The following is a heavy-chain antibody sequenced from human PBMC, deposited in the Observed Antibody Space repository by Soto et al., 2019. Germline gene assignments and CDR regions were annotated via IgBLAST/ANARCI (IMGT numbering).Heavy chain of an antibody. V-gene: IGHV1-18*01. CDR1: GYTFTSYG. D-gene: IGHD3-3*01. CDR3: ARESAYYDFWSGYYVPSAFDP. Sequence: ASVKVSCKASGYTFTSYGISWVRQAPGQGLEWMGWISAYNGNTNYAQKLQGRVTMTTDTSTSTAYMELRSLRSDDTAVYYCARESAYYDFWSGYYVPSAFDPWGQGTLVTVSS. CDR2: ISAYNGNT. J-gene: IGHJ5*02.